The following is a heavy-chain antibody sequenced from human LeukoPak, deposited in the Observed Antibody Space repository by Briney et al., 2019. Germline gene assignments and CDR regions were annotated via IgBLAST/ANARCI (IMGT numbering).Heavy chain of an antibody. CDR1: GGTFSSYA. CDR3: ARVQYYDSSGYQLSAFDI. J-gene: IGHJ3*02. D-gene: IGHD3-22*01. Sequence: GASVKVSCKASGGTFSSYAISWVRQAPGQGLEWMGGIIPIFGTANYAQKFQGRVTITADESTSTAYMELSSLRSEDTAVYYCARVQYYDSSGYQLSAFDIWGQGTMVTVSS. V-gene: IGHV1-69*13. CDR2: IIPIFGTA.